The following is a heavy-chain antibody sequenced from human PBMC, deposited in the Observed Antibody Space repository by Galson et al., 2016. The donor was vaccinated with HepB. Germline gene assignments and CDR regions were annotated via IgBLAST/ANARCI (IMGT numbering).Heavy chain of an antibody. Sequence: SLRLSCAASGFTFSSNAMSWVRQAPGKGLEWVSGINSDGSSTSYADSVKGRFTISRDNAKNTLYLQMNSLRAEDTAVYYCARASLHMVRGVSQWYFDLWGRGTLVTVSS. CDR3: ARASLHMVRGVSQWYFDL. V-gene: IGHV3-74*01. D-gene: IGHD3-10*01. CDR1: GFTFSSNA. J-gene: IGHJ2*01. CDR2: INSDGSST.